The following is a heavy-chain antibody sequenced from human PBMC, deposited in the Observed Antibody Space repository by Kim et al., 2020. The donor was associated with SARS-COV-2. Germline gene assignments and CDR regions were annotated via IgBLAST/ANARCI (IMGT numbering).Heavy chain of an antibody. CDR1: GYSFTSYW. V-gene: IGHV5-51*01. CDR2: IYPGDSDT. Sequence: GESLKISCKGSGYSFTSYWIGWVRQMPGKGLEWMGIIYPGDSDTRYSPSFQGQVTISADKSISTAYLQWSSLKASDTATYYCARQCDYYDSSGYYFDYWGQGTLVTVSS. CDR3: ARQCDYYDSSGYYFDY. J-gene: IGHJ4*02. D-gene: IGHD3-22*01.